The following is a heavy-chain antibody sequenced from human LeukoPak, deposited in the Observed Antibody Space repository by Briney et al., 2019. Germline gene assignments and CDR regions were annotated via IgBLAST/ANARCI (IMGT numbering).Heavy chain of an antibody. Sequence: GESLQISCQGSGYSFTSYWIGWVRQMPGKGLEWMGIIYPGDSDTRYSPSFQGQVTISADKSISTAYLQWSSLKASDTAMYYCARQFYYDSSGYYYEDYWGQGTLVTVSS. CDR3: ARQFYYDSSGYYYEDY. J-gene: IGHJ4*02. V-gene: IGHV5-51*01. CDR1: GYSFTSYW. D-gene: IGHD3-22*01. CDR2: IYPGDSDT.